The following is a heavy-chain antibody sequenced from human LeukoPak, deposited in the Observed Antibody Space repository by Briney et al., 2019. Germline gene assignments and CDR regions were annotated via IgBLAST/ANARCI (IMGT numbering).Heavy chain of an antibody. Sequence: GGSLRLSCAASGFTFSYYGMHWVRQAPGKGLEWVAIIWFDGSEKYYADSVKGRFTISRDNSKNTLYLQMDSLRADDTAVYYCAKDCYAGSGSYSHYGMDVWGQGTTVTVSS. J-gene: IGHJ6*02. V-gene: IGHV3-33*03. D-gene: IGHD3-10*01. CDR2: IWFDGSEK. CDR1: GFTFSYYG. CDR3: AKDCYAGSGSYSHYGMDV.